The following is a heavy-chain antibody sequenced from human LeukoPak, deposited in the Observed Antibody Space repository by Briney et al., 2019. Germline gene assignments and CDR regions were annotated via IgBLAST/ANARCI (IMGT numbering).Heavy chain of an antibody. CDR3: TRGSSSWRNGMDV. Sequence: GGSLRLSCAASGFTFSSHWMHWVRQASGKGLVWVSRTNSVDSSTAYADSVKGRFTISRDNAKNTLYLQMNSLRAEDTAVYYCTRGSSSWRNGMDVWGQGTTVTVSS. D-gene: IGHD6-13*01. CDR1: GFTFSSHW. CDR2: TNSVDSST. V-gene: IGHV3-74*01. J-gene: IGHJ6*02.